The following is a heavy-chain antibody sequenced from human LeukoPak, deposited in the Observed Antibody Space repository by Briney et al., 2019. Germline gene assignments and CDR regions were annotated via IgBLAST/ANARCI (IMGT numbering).Heavy chain of an antibody. CDR2: INTNTGEP. V-gene: IGHV7-4-1*02. Sequence: GASVKVSCKASGYTFTSYAMNWVRQAPGQGLECMGWINTNTGEPMYAQGFTGRFVFSLDTSVSTAYLQITSLKAEDTALYYCARDSWDYDDSSGYYQNYWGQGTLVTVSS. CDR1: GYTFTSYA. CDR3: ARDSWDYDDSSGYYQNY. J-gene: IGHJ4*02. D-gene: IGHD3-22*01.